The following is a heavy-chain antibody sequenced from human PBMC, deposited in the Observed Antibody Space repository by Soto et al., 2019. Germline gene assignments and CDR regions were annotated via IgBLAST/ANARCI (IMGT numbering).Heavy chain of an antibody. CDR3: ANDGKMAGTYAALDI. CDR2: ISGSGGST. D-gene: IGHD6-19*01. CDR1: GFTFSSYA. Sequence: EVQLLESGGGLVQPGGSLRLSCAASGFTFSSYAMSWVRQAPGKGLEWVSAISGSGGSTYYAYSVKGRFTSTRDNPKNALYRHMSSMRAEDTAVYYCANDGKMAGTYAALDIGGQVTMVTVSS. V-gene: IGHV3-23*01. J-gene: IGHJ3*02.